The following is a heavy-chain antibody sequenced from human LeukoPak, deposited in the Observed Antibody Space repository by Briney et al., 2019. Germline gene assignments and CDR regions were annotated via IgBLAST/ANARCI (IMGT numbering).Heavy chain of an antibody. CDR1: GGSISSYY. Sequence: SETLSLTCTVSGGSISSYYWSWIRQPPGKGLEWTGYIYYSGSTNYNPSLKSPITISVDTSKNQLSLKLSSVTAADTAVYYCARGQQWFDPWGQGTLVTVSS. J-gene: IGHJ5*02. CDR2: IYYSGST. D-gene: IGHD6-13*01. CDR3: ARGQQWFDP. V-gene: IGHV4-59*12.